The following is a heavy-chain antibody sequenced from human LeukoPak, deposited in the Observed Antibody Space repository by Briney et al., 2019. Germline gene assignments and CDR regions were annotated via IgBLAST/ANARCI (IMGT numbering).Heavy chain of an antibody. V-gene: IGHV3-23*01. D-gene: IGHD1-26*01. CDR1: GFTFSTYA. CDR2: ISSSGDST. CDR3: AKDYVGQVPDAFDI. Sequence: GGSLRLSCAASGFTFSTYAMSWVRQAPGKGLEWVSAISSSGDSTYYADSVKGRFTISRDNTKNTLYVHMNSLRAEDTAIYYCAKDYVGQVPDAFDIWGQGTMVTVSS. J-gene: IGHJ3*02.